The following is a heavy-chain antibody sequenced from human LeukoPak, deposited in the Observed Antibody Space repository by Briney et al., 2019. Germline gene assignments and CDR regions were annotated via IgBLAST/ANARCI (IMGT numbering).Heavy chain of an antibody. D-gene: IGHD5-18*01. CDR1: GGFISSYY. Sequence: SETLSLTCTVSGGFISSYYWSWLRQPPGKGLEWIGYIYYSGSTNYSPSLKSRVTISVVTSKNQFSLKLRSVTAADTAVYYCARPGVGSGRYGAFDVWGQGTMVTVSS. V-gene: IGHV4-59*08. CDR3: ARPGVGSGRYGAFDV. CDR2: IYYSGST. J-gene: IGHJ3*01.